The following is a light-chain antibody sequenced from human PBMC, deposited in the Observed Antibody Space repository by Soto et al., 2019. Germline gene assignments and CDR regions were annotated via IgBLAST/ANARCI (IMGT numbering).Light chain of an antibody. CDR1: QSVSAN. J-gene: IGKJ1*01. CDR3: QQYNTWLWT. V-gene: IGKV3-15*01. CDR2: GAS. Sequence: EVVMTQSPATLSVSPGERATLSSRASQSVSANLAWYQQKPGQAPRLLIHGASNRATGIPARFSGSGFGTEFILTISSLQYEDFAVYYCQQYNTWLWTFGQGTKVEI.